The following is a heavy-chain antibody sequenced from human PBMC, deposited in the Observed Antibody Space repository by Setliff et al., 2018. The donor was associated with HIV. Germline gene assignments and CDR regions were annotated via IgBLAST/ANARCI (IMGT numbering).Heavy chain of an antibody. J-gene: IGHJ6*03. CDR2: IIPIFGTA. CDR1: GGTFSNFA. CDR3: ARGRNYDSSGYGDYYYYMDV. Sequence: SVKVSCKTSGGTFSNFAVSWVRQAPGQRLEWMGAIIPIFGTANYAQKCQGRVTVTADESTSTAYMQLSSLRSDDTAVYYCARGRNYDSSGYGDYYYYMDVWGKGTTVTVSS. D-gene: IGHD3-22*01. V-gene: IGHV1-69*13.